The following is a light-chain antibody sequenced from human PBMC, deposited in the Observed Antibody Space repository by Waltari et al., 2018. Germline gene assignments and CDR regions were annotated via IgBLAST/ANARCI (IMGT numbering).Light chain of an antibody. CDR1: QRIGSR. Sequence: MTQAPSNLSASVVDRVTISCRASQRIGSRLAWYQQKPGGAPKLLIYRASDLESGVPSTFSGDGSGTDFTLTISSLQPNDSAIYYCQQYDTYPGTFGQGTKV. J-gene: IGKJ1*01. CDR2: RAS. V-gene: IGKV1-5*03. CDR3: QQYDTYPGT.